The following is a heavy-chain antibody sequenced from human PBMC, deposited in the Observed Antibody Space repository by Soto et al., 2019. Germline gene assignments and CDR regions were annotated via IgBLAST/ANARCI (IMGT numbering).Heavy chain of an antibody. V-gene: IGHV1-18*01. CDR3: ESDGPPSHY. CDR1: GYTFTNYH. CDR2: ISAYNGNT. J-gene: IGHJ4*02. Sequence: QVQLVQSGAEVKKPGASVKVSCKASGYTFTNYHISWVRQAPGQGLECMGWISAYNGNTNYAQKRQGRVTMTTDTTTSTDYMELRRLRTDDTAVYYCESDGPPSHYWGQGTLGTVSS.